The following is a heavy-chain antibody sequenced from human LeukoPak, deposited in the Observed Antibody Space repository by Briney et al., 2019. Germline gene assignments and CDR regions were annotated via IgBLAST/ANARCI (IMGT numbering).Heavy chain of an antibody. V-gene: IGHV1-2*02. J-gene: IGHJ6*03. Sequence: ASVKVSCKASGYTFTGYYMHWVRQAPGQGLEWMGWINPSSGGTNYAQKFQGRVTMTRDTSISTAYMELSRLRSDDTAVYYCAREPRDTIFGVVIIGYYYYYMDVWGKGTTVTVSS. CDR1: GYTFTGYY. CDR2: INPSSGGT. CDR3: AREPRDTIFGVVIIGYYYYYMDV. D-gene: IGHD3-3*01.